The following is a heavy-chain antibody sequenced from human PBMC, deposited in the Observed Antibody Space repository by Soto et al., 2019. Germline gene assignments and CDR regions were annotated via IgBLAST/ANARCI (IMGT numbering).Heavy chain of an antibody. Sequence: PSETLSLTCTVSGGSISSSSYYWGWIRQPPGKGLEWIGSIYYSGSTYYNPSLKSRVIISVDTSKNQFSLKLSSVTAADTAVYYCVGVREGSLDYWGQGTLVTVSS. D-gene: IGHD3-10*01. CDR2: IYYSGST. V-gene: IGHV4-39*01. CDR3: VGVREGSLDY. J-gene: IGHJ4*02. CDR1: GGSISSSSYY.